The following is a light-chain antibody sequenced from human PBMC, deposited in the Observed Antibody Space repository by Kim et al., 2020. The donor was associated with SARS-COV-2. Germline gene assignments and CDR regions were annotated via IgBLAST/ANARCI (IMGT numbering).Light chain of an antibody. CDR3: QTWDNSVV. CDR2: QDN. Sequence: SYELTQPPSVSVSPGQTASITCSGDKLGNIYVSWYQQKPGQSPVLVIYQDNKRPSEIPERFSGSNSGNTATLTIRETQGIDDADYFCQTWDNSVVFGGGTQLAVL. CDR1: KLGNIY. V-gene: IGLV3-1*01. J-gene: IGLJ2*01.